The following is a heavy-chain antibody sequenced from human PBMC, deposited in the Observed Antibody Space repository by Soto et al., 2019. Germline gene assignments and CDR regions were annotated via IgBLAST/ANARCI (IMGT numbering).Heavy chain of an antibody. CDR2: TSLTGKQT. J-gene: IGHJ6*02. CDR3: AKDRLGPLSGVMDV. D-gene: IGHD3-16*01. CDR1: GFIFRDYA. Sequence: VELVESGGALVPPGGSLRLSCAASGFIFRDYAMTWVRQAPGKGLEWVSATSLTGKQTYYADSVKGRFIVSRDNSKSTVYLQMDSLRVEDTAVYYCAKDRLGPLSGVMDVWGQGTTVTVSS. V-gene: IGHV3-23*04.